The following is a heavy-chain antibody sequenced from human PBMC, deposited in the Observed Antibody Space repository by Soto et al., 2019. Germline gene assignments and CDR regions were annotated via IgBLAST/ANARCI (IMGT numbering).Heavy chain of an antibody. CDR3: ARMGSSSPSYWDYGMDV. CDR1: GFSLTTSGMR. CDR2: IDWDDDK. J-gene: IGHJ6*02. D-gene: IGHD6-6*01. V-gene: IGHV2-70*04. Sequence: SGPPLVNPPPTLTLTCTFSGFSLTTSGMRVIWIRQPPGKSLEWLARIDWDDDKFYSTSLKTRLTISKDTSKNQVVLTMTNMDPVDTATYYCARMGSSSPSYWDYGMDVWGQGTTVTVSS.